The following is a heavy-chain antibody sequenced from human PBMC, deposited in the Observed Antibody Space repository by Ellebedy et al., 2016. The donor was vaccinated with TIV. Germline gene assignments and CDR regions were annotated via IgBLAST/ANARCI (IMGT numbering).Heavy chain of an antibody. CDR2: IYVDGSGI. CDR3: VRWGEF. CDR1: RIIFSNAW. D-gene: IGHD3-16*01. V-gene: IGHV3-74*01. J-gene: IGHJ4*02. Sequence: PGGSLRLSCSASRIIFSNAWMHWVRHAPGKGLVWVARIYVDGSGITYADSVKGRFTISRDNAKSTLYLQMNSLRVEDTAVYYLVRWGEFWGQGTLVTGSS.